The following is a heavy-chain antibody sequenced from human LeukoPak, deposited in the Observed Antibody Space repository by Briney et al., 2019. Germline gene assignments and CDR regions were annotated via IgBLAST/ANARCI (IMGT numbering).Heavy chain of an antibody. CDR1: GFTFDDYA. V-gene: IGHV3-9*01. Sequence: GGSLRLSCAASGFTFDDYAMHWVRQAPGKGLEWVSGISWNSGSIDYADSVKGRFTISRDNAKNSLYLQMNSLRAEDTALYYCVKESREQRGYSHGSEDSWFDPWGQGTLVTVSS. CDR3: VKESREQRGYSHGSEDSWFDP. J-gene: IGHJ5*02. D-gene: IGHD5-12*01. CDR2: ISWNSGSI.